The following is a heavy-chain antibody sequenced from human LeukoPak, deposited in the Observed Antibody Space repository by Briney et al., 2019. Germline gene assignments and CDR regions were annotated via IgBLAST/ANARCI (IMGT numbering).Heavy chain of an antibody. J-gene: IGHJ4*02. CDR2: ISGSGGST. CDR1: GFTFSNAW. Sequence: GGSLRLSCAASGFTFSNAWMSWVRQAPGKGLEWVSAISGSGGSTYYADSVKGRFTISRDNSKNTLYLQMNSLRAEDTAVYYCAKDLDGYSMWDYWGQGTLVTVSS. CDR3: AKDLDGYSMWDY. D-gene: IGHD5-24*01. V-gene: IGHV3-23*01.